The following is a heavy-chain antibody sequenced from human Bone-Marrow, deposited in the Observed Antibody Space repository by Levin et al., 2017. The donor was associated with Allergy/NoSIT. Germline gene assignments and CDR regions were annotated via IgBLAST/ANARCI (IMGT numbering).Heavy chain of an antibody. CDR1: GGSINSYPYS. V-gene: IGHV4-39*01. J-gene: IGHJ5*02. CDR3: ARLPTGWPNWLDP. Sequence: PSETLSLTCTVSGGSINSYPYSWGWIRQPPRKGLEWIGTISYNGNTYYNPSLKSRVTISVDTSNSQFSLKVTSVSDADTAVYYCARLPTGWPNWLDPWGQGTQVTVSS. CDR2: ISYNGNT.